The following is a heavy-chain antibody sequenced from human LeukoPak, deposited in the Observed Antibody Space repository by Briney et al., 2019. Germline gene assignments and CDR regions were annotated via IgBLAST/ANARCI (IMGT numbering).Heavy chain of an antibody. V-gene: IGHV3-11*04. D-gene: IGHD1-26*01. Sequence: PGGSLRLSCAASGFTFSDYYMSWIRQAPGRGLGGVAYISSSGSTIYYADSVKGRFTIYRDNAKNSLYLKMNSLRAEDTAVYYCARESVGSQYYYYGMDVWGQGTTVTVSS. CDR3: ARESVGSQYYYYGMDV. J-gene: IGHJ6*02. CDR1: GFTFSDYY. CDR2: ISSSGSTI.